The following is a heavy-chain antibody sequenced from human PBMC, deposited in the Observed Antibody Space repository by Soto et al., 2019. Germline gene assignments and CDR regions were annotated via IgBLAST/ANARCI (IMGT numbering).Heavy chain of an antibody. CDR1: GYTFTSYG. J-gene: IGHJ5*02. CDR2: ISAYNGNT. V-gene: IGHV1-18*01. CDR3: ARDFDVDTMVRGLVRFDP. D-gene: IGHD3-10*01. Sequence: QVQLGQSGAEVKKPGASVKVSCKASGYTFTSYGISWVRQAPGQGLEWMGWISAYNGNTNYAQKLQGRVTMTTDTSTSTAYMELRSLISDDTAVYYCARDFDVDTMVRGLVRFDPWGQGTLVTVSS.